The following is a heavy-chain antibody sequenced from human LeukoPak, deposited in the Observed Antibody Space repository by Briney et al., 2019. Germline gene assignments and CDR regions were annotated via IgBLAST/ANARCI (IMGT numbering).Heavy chain of an antibody. CDR1: GFTFSSYA. Sequence: PGGSLRLSCAASGFTFSSYAMSWVRQAPGKGLEWVSNISGSGGSKYYADSVKGRFTISRDNSKDTLYLQMNSLRAEDTAVYYCAKRLSSQGVRRMDVWGKGTTVTVSS. CDR2: ISGSGGSK. J-gene: IGHJ6*04. CDR3: AKRLSSQGVRRMDV. V-gene: IGHV3-23*01. D-gene: IGHD4/OR15-4a*01.